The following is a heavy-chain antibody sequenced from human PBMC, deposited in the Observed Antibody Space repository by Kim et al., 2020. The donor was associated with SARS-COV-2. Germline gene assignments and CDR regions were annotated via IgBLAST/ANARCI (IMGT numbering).Heavy chain of an antibody. V-gene: IGHV1-2*02. Sequence: ASVKVSCKASGYTFTGYYLHWVRQAPGQGLEWMGWINPNSGGTNYAQKFQGRVTMTRDTSISTAYMELSRLRSDDTAVYYCARWGTITGGFDPWGQGTLGTVSS. J-gene: IGHJ5*02. D-gene: IGHD7-27*01. CDR3: ARWGTITGGFDP. CDR2: INPNSGGT. CDR1: GYTFTGYY.